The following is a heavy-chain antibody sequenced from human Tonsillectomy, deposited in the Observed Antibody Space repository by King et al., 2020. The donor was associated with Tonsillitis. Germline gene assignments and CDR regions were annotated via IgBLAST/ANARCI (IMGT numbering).Heavy chain of an antibody. CDR2: ISYDGSNK. CDR3: ARYYRSLLDLDY. V-gene: IGHV3-30*04. D-gene: IGHD3-10*01. J-gene: IGHJ4*02. Sequence: VQLVESGGGVVQPGRSLRLSCAASGFTFSSYAMHWVRQAPGKGLEWVAVISYDGSNKYYADSVKGRFTISRDNSKNTLYLQMNSLRADDTAVYYCARYYRSLLDLDYWGQGTLVTVSS. CDR1: GFTFSSYA.